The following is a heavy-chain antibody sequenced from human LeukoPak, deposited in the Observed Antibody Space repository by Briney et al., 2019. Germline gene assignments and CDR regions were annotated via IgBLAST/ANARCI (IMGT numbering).Heavy chain of an antibody. CDR2: ISSSSSTI. D-gene: IGHD2-8*01. Sequence: GGSLRPSCAASGFTFSSYSMNWVRQAPGKGLEWVSYISSSSSTIYYADSVKGRFTISRDNAKNSLYLQMNSLRAEDTAVYYCARRHLMGAARHFDYWGQGTLVTVSS. J-gene: IGHJ4*02. V-gene: IGHV3-48*01. CDR1: GFTFSSYS. CDR3: ARRHLMGAARHFDY.